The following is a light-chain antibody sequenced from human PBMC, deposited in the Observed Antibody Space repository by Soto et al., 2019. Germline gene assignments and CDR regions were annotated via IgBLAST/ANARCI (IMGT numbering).Light chain of an antibody. CDR3: QQYGSPPIT. CDR1: QSVSSSY. V-gene: IGKV3-20*01. J-gene: IGKJ5*01. Sequence: EIVLTQSPGTLSLSPGERATLSCGASQSVSSSYLAWYQQKPGQDPRLLIYGASSRATGIPDRFTGSGPGTDFTLTISRLDTEDFAVYYCQQYGSPPITFGQGTRLEI. CDR2: GAS.